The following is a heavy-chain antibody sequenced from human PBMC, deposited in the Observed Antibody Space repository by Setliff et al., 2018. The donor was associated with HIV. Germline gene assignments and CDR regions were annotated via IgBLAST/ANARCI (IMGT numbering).Heavy chain of an antibody. CDR1: GFTFTSYA. CDR3: AREFLGMVSHGMDV. D-gene: IGHD3-10*01. J-gene: IGHJ6*02. V-gene: IGHV3-23*01. CDR2: ISGSGDTA. Sequence: GSLRLSCAASGFTFTSYAVSWVRQAPGKGLGWVSAISGSGDTAFYADSVKGRLTISRDDAKNTLYLQMNSLRAEDTAVYYCAREFLGMVSHGMDVWGQGTTVTVSS.